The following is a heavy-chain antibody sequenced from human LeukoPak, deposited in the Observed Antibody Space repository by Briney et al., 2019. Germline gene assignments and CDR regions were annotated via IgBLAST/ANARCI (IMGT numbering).Heavy chain of an antibody. D-gene: IGHD5-18*01. CDR1: GFTFSRYW. CDR3: ARGSDIYGRDAFDI. CDR2: INSDVSST. V-gene: IGHV3-74*01. J-gene: IGHJ3*02. Sequence: PGGSLRLSCAASGFTFSRYWMHWVRQAPGKGLVLVSRINSDVSSTNYADSVKGRFTISRDNAKNTLCLQMNSLRAEDTAVYYCARGSDIYGRDAFDIWGQGTMVTVSS.